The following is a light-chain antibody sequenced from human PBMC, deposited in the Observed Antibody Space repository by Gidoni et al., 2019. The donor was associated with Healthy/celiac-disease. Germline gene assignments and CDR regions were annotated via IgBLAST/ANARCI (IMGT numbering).Light chain of an antibody. Sequence: DSQMTQSPSSLSASVGDRVTITCRASRSISSYLNWYQHQPGKAPKLLIYAASSLPSGVPSRFSGSGSGTDFTLTISSLHPEDFASYYCQQGYSTPPLYTFGQGTKLEIK. CDR1: RSISSY. CDR2: AAS. CDR3: QQGYSTPPLYT. V-gene: IGKV1-39*01. J-gene: IGKJ2*01.